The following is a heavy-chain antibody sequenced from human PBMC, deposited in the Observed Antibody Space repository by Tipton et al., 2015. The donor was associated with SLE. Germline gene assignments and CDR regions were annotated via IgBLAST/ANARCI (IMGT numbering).Heavy chain of an antibody. D-gene: IGHD4-17*01. J-gene: IGHJ6*03. CDR1: GFTFSIYN. CDR2: ISSSNTFI. CDR3: AKEATTMTTSDYMDV. Sequence: GSLRLSCAASGFTFSIYNMNWVRQAPGKGLEWVSSISSSNTFIYYADSVKGRFTISSDNAKNSLFLQMNSLRAEDTAIYYCAKEATTMTTSDYMDVWGKGTKVTVSS. V-gene: IGHV3-21*04.